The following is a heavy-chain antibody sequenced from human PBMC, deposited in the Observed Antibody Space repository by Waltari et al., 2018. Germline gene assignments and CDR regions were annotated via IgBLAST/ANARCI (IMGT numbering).Heavy chain of an antibody. CDR2: IRSSSREI. CDR1: GFTFSSYS. D-gene: IGHD1-7*01. J-gene: IGHJ4*02. Sequence: EVQPVESGGGLVKPGGSLRLSCAASGFTFSSYSMNWVRQDPGKGLEWVSSIRSSSREIYYAESVKGRFTIPRDNAKNSLYLQMNSLRAEDTAVYYCARDGSAPANWNYAPPFDYWGQGTLVTVSS. V-gene: IGHV3-21*01. CDR3: ARDGSAPANWNYAPPFDY.